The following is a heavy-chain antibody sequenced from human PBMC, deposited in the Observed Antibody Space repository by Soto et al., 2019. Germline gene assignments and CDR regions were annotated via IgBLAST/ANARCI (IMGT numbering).Heavy chain of an antibody. V-gene: IGHV1-69*13. CDR2: IIPVFGTA. Sequence: RASVKVSCKASGGSLSNYGISWVRQAPGQGLEWMGGIIPVFGTANYAQKFQGRVTITADESTSIVYMDVTSLRSEDTAVYYCARGDATKIVVTTYYAMDVWGQGTTVTVSS. CDR1: GGSLSNYG. J-gene: IGHJ6*02. CDR3: ARGDATKIVVTTYYAMDV. D-gene: IGHD3-9*01.